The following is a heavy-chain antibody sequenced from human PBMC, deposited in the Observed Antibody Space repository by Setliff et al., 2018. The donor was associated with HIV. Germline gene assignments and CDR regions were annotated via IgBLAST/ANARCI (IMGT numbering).Heavy chain of an antibody. CDR2: VYSGGST. Sequence: PGGSLRLSCAASGFTVSSNYMSWVRQAPGKGLEWVSVVYSGGSTYYADSVKGRFTISRDNSKNTLYLQMNSLRAEDTAVYYCAKIYSGSYLGAFDIWGQGTMVTVS. D-gene: IGHD1-26*01. CDR1: GFTVSSNY. CDR3: AKIYSGSYLGAFDI. J-gene: IGHJ3*02. V-gene: IGHV3-53*01.